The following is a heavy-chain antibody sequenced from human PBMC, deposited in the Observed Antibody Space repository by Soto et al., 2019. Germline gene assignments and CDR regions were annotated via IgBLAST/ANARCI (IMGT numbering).Heavy chain of an antibody. V-gene: IGHV4-39*01. CDR3: ASIPYSGYVGHAFDI. J-gene: IGHJ3*02. D-gene: IGHD5-12*01. Sequence: QLQLQESGPGLVKPSETLSLTCTVSGGSISSSSYYRGWTRQPPGKGLEWIGSIYYSGSTYYNPSLKSRVTISVDTSKNQFSLKLSSVTAADTAVYYCASIPYSGYVGHAFDIWGQGTMVTVSS. CDR2: IYYSGST. CDR1: GGSISSSSYY.